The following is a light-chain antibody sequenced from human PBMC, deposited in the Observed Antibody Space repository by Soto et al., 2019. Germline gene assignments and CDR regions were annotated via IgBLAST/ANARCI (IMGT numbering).Light chain of an antibody. Sequence: DIQMTQSPSPLSASVGDRVTITCRASQGISNYLAWYQQQPGKPPKLLMYAASTLQSGVPSRFSGSGSGTDFTLTISSLQPEDVATYYCQRYNSAPPVTFGPGTKVNL. CDR2: AAS. CDR3: QRYNSAPPVT. J-gene: IGKJ3*01. V-gene: IGKV1-27*01. CDR1: QGISNY.